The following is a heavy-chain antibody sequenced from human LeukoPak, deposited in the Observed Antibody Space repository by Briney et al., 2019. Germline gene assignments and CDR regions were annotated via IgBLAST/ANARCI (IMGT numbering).Heavy chain of an antibody. D-gene: IGHD3-10*01. J-gene: IGHJ4*02. V-gene: IGHV3-23*01. CDR2: ISWNSGSI. CDR1: GFTFSSYS. Sequence: AGGSLRLSCAASGFTFSSYSMNWVRQAPGKGLEWVSGISWNSGSIGYADSVKGRFTISRDNSKNTLYLQMDSQRAEDTAIYYCADFGSGSYCFDYWGQGTLVTVSS. CDR3: ADFGSGSYCFDY.